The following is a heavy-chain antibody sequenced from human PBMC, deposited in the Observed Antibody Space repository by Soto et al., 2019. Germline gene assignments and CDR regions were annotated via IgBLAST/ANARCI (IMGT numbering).Heavy chain of an antibody. V-gene: IGHV1-46*01. J-gene: IGHJ6*02. CDR3: ARARRITIFGVVIGGKDGMDV. D-gene: IGHD3-3*01. CDR2: INPSGGST. Sequence: SVKVSCKASGYTFTSYYMHWVRQAPGQGLEWMGIINPSGGSTSYAQKFQGRVTMTRDTSTSTVYMELSSLRSEDTAVYYCARARRITIFGVVIGGKDGMDVWGQGTTVTVSS. CDR1: GYTFTSYY.